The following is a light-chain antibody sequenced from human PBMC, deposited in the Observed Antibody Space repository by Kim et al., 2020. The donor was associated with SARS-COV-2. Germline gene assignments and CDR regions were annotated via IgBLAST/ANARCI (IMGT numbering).Light chain of an antibody. CDR3: QSADSSGTPWV. Sequence: SYELTQPPSVSVSTGQTARITCSGDALPKQYAYWYQQKPGQAPVLVIYKDSERPSGIPERFSGSSSGTTVTLTISGVQAEDEADYYCQSADSSGTPWVFG. CDR1: ALPKQY. J-gene: IGLJ3*02. CDR2: KDS. V-gene: IGLV3-25*03.